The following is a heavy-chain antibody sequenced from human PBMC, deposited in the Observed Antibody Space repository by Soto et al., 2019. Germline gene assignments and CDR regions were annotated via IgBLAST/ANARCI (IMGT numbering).Heavy chain of an antibody. CDR2: IIPIFGTA. Sequence: SVKVSCKASGVPFSSYAISWVRQAPGQGLEWMGGIIPIFGTANYAQKFQGRVTITADESTTTAYLEVSSLTSEDTAMYYCARGSHSPGIAVAGYYYWGQGTLVTVSS. V-gene: IGHV1-69*13. CDR1: GVPFSSYA. D-gene: IGHD6-19*01. CDR3: ARGSHSPGIAVAGYYY. J-gene: IGHJ4*02.